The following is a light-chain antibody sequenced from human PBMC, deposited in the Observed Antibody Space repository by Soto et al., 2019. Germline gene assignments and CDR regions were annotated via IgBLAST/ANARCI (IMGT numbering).Light chain of an antibody. V-gene: IGKV1D-12*01. CDR3: QQANSFPIT. CDR2: AAS. J-gene: IGKJ5*01. Sequence: DIQMTQSPSSVSASVGDRVTITCRASQHISSWLTWYQQKPGKAPRLLIFAASSLQSGVPSRFSGSGSGTEFTLTISSLEPEDFATYHCQQANSFPITFGQGTRLEIK. CDR1: QHISSW.